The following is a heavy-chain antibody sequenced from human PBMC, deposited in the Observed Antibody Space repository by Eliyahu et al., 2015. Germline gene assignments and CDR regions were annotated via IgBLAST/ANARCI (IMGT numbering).Heavy chain of an antibody. CDR1: GFNFGIYT. J-gene: IGHJ4*02. D-gene: IGHD6-13*01. Sequence: QLVESGGGLVEPGGSLRLSCAASGFNFGIYTMSWVRQAPGKGLEWVSGINGSGGRTYYADSVKGRFTISRDNSKNTLFLEMTGLGGEDTAVYYCAKEGASTSSWGPLHIWGQGTLVTVSP. CDR2: INGSGGRT. CDR3: AKEGASTSSWGPLHI. V-gene: IGHV3-23*04.